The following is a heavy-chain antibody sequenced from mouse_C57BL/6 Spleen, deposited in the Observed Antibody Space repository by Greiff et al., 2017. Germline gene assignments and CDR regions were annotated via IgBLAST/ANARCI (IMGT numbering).Heavy chain of an antibody. CDR3: ARRDVYYYGSSWYFDV. D-gene: IGHD1-1*01. Sequence: DVKLVESGGGLVKPGGSLKLSCAASGFTFSDYGMHWVRQAPEKGLEWVAYISSGSSTIYYADTVKGRCTISRDNAKNTLFLQMTSLRSEDTAMYYCARRDVYYYGSSWYFDVGGTGTTVTVSS. CDR1: GFTFSDYG. J-gene: IGHJ1*03. V-gene: IGHV5-17*01. CDR2: ISSGSSTI.